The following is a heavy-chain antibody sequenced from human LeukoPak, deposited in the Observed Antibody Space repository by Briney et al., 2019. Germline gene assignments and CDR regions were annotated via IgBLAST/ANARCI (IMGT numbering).Heavy chain of an antibody. J-gene: IGHJ6*03. Sequence: SETLYLTCTVSGGSISNYYWNWIRQPPGKGLEWIGYIYYSGTTNYNPSLKSRVSMSVDTSKNQFSLKLSSVTAADTTVYYCARAGYGMGMDVWGKGTTVTVSS. CDR3: ARAGYGMGMDV. CDR1: GGSISNYY. CDR2: IYYSGTT. D-gene: IGHD2-15*01. V-gene: IGHV4-59*08.